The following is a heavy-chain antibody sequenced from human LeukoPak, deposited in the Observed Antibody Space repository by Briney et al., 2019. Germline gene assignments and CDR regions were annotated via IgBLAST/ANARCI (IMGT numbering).Heavy chain of an antibody. J-gene: IGHJ4*02. Sequence: PGGSLRLSCAASGFTFSTYGMHWVRQAPGKGLEWVAFTRNDESTKYYADSVKGRFTISRDNSKNTLYLQMNSLRAEDTAVYYCARDSDYGDPNYWGQGTLVTVSS. CDR3: ARDSDYGDPNY. V-gene: IGHV3-30*02. D-gene: IGHD4-17*01. CDR2: TRNDESTK. CDR1: GFTFSTYG.